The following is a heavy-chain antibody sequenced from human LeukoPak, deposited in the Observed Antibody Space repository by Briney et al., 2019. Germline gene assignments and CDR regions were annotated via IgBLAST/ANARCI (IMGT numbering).Heavy chain of an antibody. D-gene: IGHD3-10*02. CDR1: GFTFSSYE. Sequence: GGSLRLSCAASGFTFSSYEMNWVRQAPGKGLEWVSYISSSGSTIYYADSVKGRFTISRDNAKNSLYLHMNSLRAEDTAVYYCAELGITMIGCGWGKGTTVTISS. CDR2: ISSSGSTI. V-gene: IGHV3-48*03. CDR3: AELGITMIGCG. J-gene: IGHJ6*04.